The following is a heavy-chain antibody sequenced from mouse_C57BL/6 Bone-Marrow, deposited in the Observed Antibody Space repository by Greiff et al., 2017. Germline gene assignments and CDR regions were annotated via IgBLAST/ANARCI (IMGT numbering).Heavy chain of an antibody. CDR3: ACIAEGSGYYAMDY. D-gene: IGHD3-2*02. V-gene: IGHV14-2*01. J-gene: IGHJ4*01. CDR2: IDPEDGGT. Sequence: VQLQQSGAELVKPGASVKLSCTASGFNIKDYYMHWVKQRTEQGLEWIGRIDPEDGGTKYAAKFQGKATITADTSSNTAYLQLSRLTSEDTAVYYGACIAEGSGYYAMDYWGQGTLVTVS. CDR1: GFNIKDYY.